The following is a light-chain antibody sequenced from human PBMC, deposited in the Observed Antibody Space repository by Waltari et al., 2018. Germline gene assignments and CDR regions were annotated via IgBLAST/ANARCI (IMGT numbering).Light chain of an antibody. CDR2: EAD. Sequence: QSALTQPASLPGSPGQSIPISCTGSSSDLGYYNRVSWYQQHPGKAPKLLISEADKRPSGISNRFSGSKSGNTASLTISGLQAEDAADYYCCSYVRSVSFVFGGGTKLTVL. J-gene: IGLJ2*01. V-gene: IGLV2-23*02. CDR1: SSDLGYYNR. CDR3: CSYVRSVSFV.